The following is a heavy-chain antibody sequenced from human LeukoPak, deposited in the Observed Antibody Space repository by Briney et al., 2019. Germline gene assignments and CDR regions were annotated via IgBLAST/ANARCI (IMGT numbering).Heavy chain of an antibody. Sequence: ASVKVSCKVPGYTLTELSMHWVRQAPGKGLEWMGGFDPGDGETIYAQKFQGRVTMTEDTSTDTAYMELSSLRSEDTAVYYCATAVAVAGTSFDYWGQGTLVTVSS. D-gene: IGHD6-19*01. CDR1: GYTLTELS. J-gene: IGHJ4*02. CDR2: FDPGDGET. CDR3: ATAVAVAGTSFDY. V-gene: IGHV1-24*01.